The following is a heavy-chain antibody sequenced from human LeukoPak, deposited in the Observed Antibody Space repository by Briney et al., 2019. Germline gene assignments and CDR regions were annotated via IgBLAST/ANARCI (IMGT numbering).Heavy chain of an antibody. D-gene: IGHD4-11*01. Sequence: ASVKVSCKASGYTFTDYYIHWVRQAPGQGLEWMGWINPNSGGTNYAQKFQGRVTMTRDTSISTAYMELGRLRSDDTAVFYCARDAIVRDYSNFAYWGQGTLVTVSS. CDR1: GYTFTDYY. V-gene: IGHV1-2*02. J-gene: IGHJ4*02. CDR2: INPNSGGT. CDR3: ARDAIVRDYSNFAY.